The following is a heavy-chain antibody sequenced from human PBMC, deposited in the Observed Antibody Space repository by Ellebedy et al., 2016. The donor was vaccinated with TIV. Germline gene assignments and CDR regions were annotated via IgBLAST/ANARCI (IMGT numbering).Heavy chain of an antibody. Sequence: GESLKISCAASGFTFSSHALSWVRQAPGKGLEWVSGISGSGGSTYYADSVKGRFTISRDNSKTTMSLQMNGLKAEDTAIYYCAIITLKGSAAVAGFDYWGQGALVTVSA. CDR1: GFTFSSHA. CDR2: ISGSGGST. V-gene: IGHV3-23*01. CDR3: AIITLKGSAAVAGFDY. D-gene: IGHD6-19*01. J-gene: IGHJ4*02.